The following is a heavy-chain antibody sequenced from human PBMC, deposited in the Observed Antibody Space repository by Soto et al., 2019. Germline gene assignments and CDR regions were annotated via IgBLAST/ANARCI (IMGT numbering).Heavy chain of an antibody. CDR1: GYTFTKYW. Sequence: GESLKISCEASGYTFTKYWVGWVRQLPGKGLEWMGIIYPGDSDTKYHPSFQGQVSISVDKSISTAYLQWNSLKASDSAIFYCSRMDCSSNSSFHFDSWDQGTLVTVSS. J-gene: IGHJ4*02. D-gene: IGHD2-2*01. CDR2: IYPGDSDT. V-gene: IGHV5-51*01. CDR3: SRMDCSSNSSFHFDS.